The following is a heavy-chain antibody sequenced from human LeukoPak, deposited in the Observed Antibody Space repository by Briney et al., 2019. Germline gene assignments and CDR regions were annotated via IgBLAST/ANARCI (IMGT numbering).Heavy chain of an antibody. CDR3: AKDLSYIGFGY. Sequence: PSQTLSLTCTVSGGSISSGSYYWSWIRQPAGAGLEWIGRIYISGSTDYNPSLRSRVTISVDTSKNQFSLKLNSVTAADTAVYYCAKDLSYIGFGYWGQGTLVTVSS. CDR2: IYISGST. J-gene: IGHJ4*02. D-gene: IGHD2-15*01. V-gene: IGHV4-61*02. CDR1: GGSISSGSYY.